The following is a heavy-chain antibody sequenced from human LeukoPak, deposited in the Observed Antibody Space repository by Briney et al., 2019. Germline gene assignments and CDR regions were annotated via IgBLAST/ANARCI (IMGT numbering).Heavy chain of an antibody. V-gene: IGHV4-30-2*01. CDR2: IYHSGST. Sequence: SQTLSLTCAVSGGSISSGGYSWSWIRQPPGKGLEWIGYIYHSGSTYYNPSLKSRVTISVDRSKNQFSLKLSSVTAADTAVYYWARDGYCSGGSCYVGAFDIWGQGTMVNGSS. J-gene: IGHJ3*02. CDR1: GGSISSGGYS. D-gene: IGHD2-15*01. CDR3: ARDGYCSGGSCYVGAFDI.